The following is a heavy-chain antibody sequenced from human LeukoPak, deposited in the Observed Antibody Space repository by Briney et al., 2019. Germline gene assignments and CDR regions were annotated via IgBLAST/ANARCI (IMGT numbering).Heavy chain of an antibody. CDR3: ARLKDLWFGP. V-gene: IGHV4-59*11. Sequence: SETLSLTCTVSVGSISSHYWSWIRQTPGKGLEWIGYISYSGGTNYNPSLKSRVTISVDTSKSHFSLKLTSVTAADTAVYYCARLKDLWFGPWGQGTLVTVSS. CDR1: VGSISSHY. CDR2: ISYSGGT. D-gene: IGHD2-15*01. J-gene: IGHJ5*02.